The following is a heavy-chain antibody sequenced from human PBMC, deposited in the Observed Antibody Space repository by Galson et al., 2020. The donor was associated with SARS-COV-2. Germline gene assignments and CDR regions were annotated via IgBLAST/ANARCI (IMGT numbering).Heavy chain of an antibody. CDR1: GFTFSNAW. J-gene: IGHJ4*02. CDR3: TTDFTSLLPITMVRGVRDY. V-gene: IGHV3-15*01. Sequence: GGSLRLSCAASGFTFSNAWMSWVRQAPGKGLEWVGRIKSKTDGGTTDYAAPVKGRFTISRDDSKNTLYLQMNILKTEDTAVYYCTTDFTSLLPITMVRGVRDYWGQGTLVTVSS. D-gene: IGHD3-10*01. CDR2: IKSKTDGGTT.